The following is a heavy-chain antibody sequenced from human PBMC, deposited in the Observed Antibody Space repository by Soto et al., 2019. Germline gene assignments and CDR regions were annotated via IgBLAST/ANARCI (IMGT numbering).Heavy chain of an antibody. V-gene: IGHV4-59*01. D-gene: IGHD3-22*01. Sequence: SETLSLTCTVSGGSISNYYWSWIRQSPGKGLEWIGYIYYRGSTNYNPSLKSRVTISVDTSRNQFSLRLSSVTAADTAVYYCAGDRNDYEYHYYGMDIWGQGTTVTVSS. CDR3: AGDRNDYEYHYYGMDI. CDR1: GGSISNYY. J-gene: IGHJ6*02. CDR2: IYYRGST.